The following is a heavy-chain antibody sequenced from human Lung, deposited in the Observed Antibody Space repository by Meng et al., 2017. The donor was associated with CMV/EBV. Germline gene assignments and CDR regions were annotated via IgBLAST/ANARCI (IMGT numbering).Heavy chain of an antibody. D-gene: IGHD2-15*01. CDR2: MNPNSGNT. V-gene: IGHV1-8*01. J-gene: IGHJ5*02. CDR1: GYTFTSYD. Sequence: AEVKEPGASCKGSCNASGYTFTSYDINWVRQANGQGLEWMGWMNPNSGNTGYAQKFQGRVTMTRNTSISTAYMELSSLRSEDTAVYYCARGYCSGGSCPVFDPWGQGTLVTVSS. CDR3: ARGYCSGGSCPVFDP.